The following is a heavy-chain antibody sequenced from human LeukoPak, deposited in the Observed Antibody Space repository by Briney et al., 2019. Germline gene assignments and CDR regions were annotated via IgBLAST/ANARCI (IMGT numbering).Heavy chain of an antibody. J-gene: IGHJ4*02. CDR3: ANSRESGYSTTFDY. CDR1: GFTFSSYG. D-gene: IGHD3-3*01. V-gene: IGHV3-30*02. CDR2: IRYDGSSK. Sequence: GGSLRLSCAASGFTFSSYGMHWVRQAPGKGLEWVAFIRYDGSSKYYADSVKGRFTISRDNSKNTLYLQMNSLRAEDTAVYYCANSRESGYSTTFDYWGQGTLVTVSS.